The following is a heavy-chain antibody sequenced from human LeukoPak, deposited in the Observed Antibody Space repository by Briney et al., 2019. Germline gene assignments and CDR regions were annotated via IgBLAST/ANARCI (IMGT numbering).Heavy chain of an antibody. Sequence: ASVKVSCKVSGYTLTELSMHWVRQAPGKGLEWMGGFDPEDGETIYAQKFQGSVTMTEDTSTDTAYMELSSLRSEDTAVYYCATTKGFYDSSGYYHDAFDIWGQGTMVTVSS. V-gene: IGHV1-24*01. J-gene: IGHJ3*02. CDR1: GYTLTELS. CDR3: ATTKGFYDSSGYYHDAFDI. CDR2: FDPEDGET. D-gene: IGHD3-22*01.